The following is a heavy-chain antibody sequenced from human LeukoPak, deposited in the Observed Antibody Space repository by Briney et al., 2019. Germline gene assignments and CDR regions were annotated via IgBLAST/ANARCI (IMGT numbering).Heavy chain of an antibody. CDR2: INWNGGST. J-gene: IGHJ4*02. V-gene: IGHV3-20*04. CDR3: ARERAVAGTFNYFDY. CDR1: GFTFDDYG. D-gene: IGHD6-19*01. Sequence: PGWSLRLSCAASGFTFDDYGMSCVRQAPGTGLEWVSGINWNGGSTGYADSVKGRFTISRDNAKNSLYLQMNSLRAEDTALYYCARERAVAGTFNYFDYWGQGTLVTVSS.